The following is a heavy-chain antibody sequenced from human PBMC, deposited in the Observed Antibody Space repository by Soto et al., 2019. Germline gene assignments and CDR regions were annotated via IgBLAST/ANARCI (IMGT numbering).Heavy chain of an antibody. J-gene: IGHJ4*02. CDR2: ISVSGGST. D-gene: IGHD1-1*01. CDR3: ARVQLLQLENILVY. CDR1: GFTFSNGW. Sequence: GGSLRLSCAASGFTFSNGWMNWVRQAPGRGLEWVSAISVSGGSTFYADSVKGRFIISRDNSKNTLYLQLNSLRAEDTAVYFFARVQLLQLENILVYWGQGALVTVSS. V-gene: IGHV3-23*01.